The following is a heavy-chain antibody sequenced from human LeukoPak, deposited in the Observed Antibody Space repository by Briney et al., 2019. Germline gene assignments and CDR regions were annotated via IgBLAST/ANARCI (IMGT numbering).Heavy chain of an antibody. CDR2: CYHSWST. V-gene: IGHV4-38-2*02. J-gene: IGHJ3*02. CDR1: GYSITSGYY. CDR3: ARGGLISLANTPLGAFDI. Sequence: SETLSLTCTVSGYSITSGYYWGWIGQSPGKGLEWIGSCYHSWSTYYNPSLKSGVTISVDSSKNKLSLRLNSVTPEDTPVYYCARGGLISLANTPLGAFDIWGQGTMVSVSS. D-gene: IGHD3/OR15-3a*01.